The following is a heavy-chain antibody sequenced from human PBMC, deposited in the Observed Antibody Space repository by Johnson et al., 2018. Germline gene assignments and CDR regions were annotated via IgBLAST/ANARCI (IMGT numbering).Heavy chain of an antibody. CDR3: AKDPSRSYYYYYYYMDV. J-gene: IGHJ6*03. V-gene: IGHV3-30*18. CDR1: GFTFSSYG. Sequence: QVQLVQSGGGVVQPGRSLRLSCAASGFTFSSYGMHWVRQAPGKGLEWVAVISYDGSNKYYADSVKGRFTISRDNSKNTLYLQMNSLRAEDTAVYYCAKDPSRSYYYYYYYMDVWGKGTTVTVSS. D-gene: IGHD6-6*01. CDR2: ISYDGSNK.